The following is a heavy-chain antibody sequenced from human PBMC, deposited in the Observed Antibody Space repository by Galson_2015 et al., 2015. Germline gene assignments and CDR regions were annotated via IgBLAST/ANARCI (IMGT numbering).Heavy chain of an antibody. CDR3: VKSIASGGYIPDD. V-gene: IGHV3-9*01. Sequence: SLRLSCAASGFTFDNFAMHWVRQAPGKGLEWVSIINWNSDAIHYADSVKGRFTISRDNAKNSLYLQMDSLRADDTALYYCVKSIASGGYIPDDWGLGTLVTVSS. CDR2: INWNSDAI. J-gene: IGHJ4*02. CDR1: GFTFDNFA. D-gene: IGHD3-10*01.